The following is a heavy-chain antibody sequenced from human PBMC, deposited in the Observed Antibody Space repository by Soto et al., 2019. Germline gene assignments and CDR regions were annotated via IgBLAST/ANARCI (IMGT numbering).Heavy chain of an antibody. CDR2: ISAYNGNT. CDR3: AIDLSYYYDSSGYYYAFFDY. V-gene: IGHV1-18*01. D-gene: IGHD3-22*01. Sequence: GASVKVSCKASGYTFTSYGISWVRQAPGQGLEWMGWISAYNGNTNYAQKLQGRVTMTTDTSTSTAYMELRSLRSDDAAVYYCAIDLSYYYDSSGYYYAFFDYWGQGTLVTSPQ. CDR1: GYTFTSYG. J-gene: IGHJ4*02.